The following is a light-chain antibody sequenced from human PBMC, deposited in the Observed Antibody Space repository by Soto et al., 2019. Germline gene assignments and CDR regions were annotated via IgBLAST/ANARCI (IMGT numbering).Light chain of an antibody. CDR3: SLYTSSSTFV. Sequence: QSALTQPPSVSGSPGQSVTISCTGASSDLGRYNRVSWYQQPPGTAPKLLIYEVRNRPSGVPDRFSGSKSANTASLTISGLQAEDEADYYCSLYTSSSTFVFGTGTTLTVL. CDR1: SSDLGRYNR. J-gene: IGLJ1*01. CDR2: EVR. V-gene: IGLV2-18*01.